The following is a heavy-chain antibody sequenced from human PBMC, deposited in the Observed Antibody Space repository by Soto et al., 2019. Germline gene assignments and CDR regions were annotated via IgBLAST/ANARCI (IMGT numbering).Heavy chain of an antibody. CDR2: IIPIFGTA. CDR3: ARRGHTDLYAAFVI. V-gene: IGHV1-69*06. D-gene: IGHD2-8*01. Sequence: QGLEWMGGIIPIFGTANYAQKFQGRVTITADKSTSTAYMELSSLRSEDTAVYFCARRGHTDLYAAFVIWGQGPIVSVSS. J-gene: IGHJ3*02.